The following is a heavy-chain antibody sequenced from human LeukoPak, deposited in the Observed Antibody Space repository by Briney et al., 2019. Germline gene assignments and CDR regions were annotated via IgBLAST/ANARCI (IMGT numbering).Heavy chain of an antibody. CDR3: ASALISGASDAFDI. V-gene: IGHV1-8*02. CDR2: MNPNSGNT. CDR1: GYTFTSYG. D-gene: IGHD1-26*01. Sequence: EASVKVSCKASGYTFTSYGISWVRQATGQGLEWMGWMNPNSGNTGYAQKFQGRVTMTRNTSISTAYMELSSLRSEDTAVYYCASALISGASDAFDIWGQGTMVTVSS. J-gene: IGHJ3*02.